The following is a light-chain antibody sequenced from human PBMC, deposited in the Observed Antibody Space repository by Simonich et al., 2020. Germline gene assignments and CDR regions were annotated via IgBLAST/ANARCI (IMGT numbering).Light chain of an antibody. Sequence: SYELTQPSSVSVSPGQTARITCSGDVLAKKYARWFQQKPGQAPVLVMYKDSERTSGIPERFSGSSSGTTVTLTISGAQVEDEADYYCYSAADNVGVFVGGTKLTVL. V-gene: IGLV3-27*01. J-gene: IGLJ3*02. CDR3: YSAADNVGV. CDR2: KDS. CDR1: VLAKKY.